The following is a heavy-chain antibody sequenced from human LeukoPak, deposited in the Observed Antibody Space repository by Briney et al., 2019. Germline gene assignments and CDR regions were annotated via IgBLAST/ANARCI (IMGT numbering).Heavy chain of an antibody. CDR1: GFTFSSSS. V-gene: IGHV3-21*04. CDR3: AKGYDFWSGSCDY. Sequence: GGSLRLSCAASGFTFSSSSMNWVRQAPGKGLEWVSSISSSSTYIYYADSVKGRFTISRDNSKNTLYLQMNSLRAEDTAVYYCAKGYDFWSGSCDYWGQGTLVTVSS. D-gene: IGHD3-3*01. J-gene: IGHJ4*02. CDR2: ISSSSTYI.